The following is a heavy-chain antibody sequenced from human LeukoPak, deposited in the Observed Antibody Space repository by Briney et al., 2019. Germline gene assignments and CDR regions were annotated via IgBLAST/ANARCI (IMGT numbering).Heavy chain of an antibody. CDR3: ARMVRRLERLKTGRDSDYATGYYFDY. CDR2: IYTSGST. CDR1: GGSISSGSYY. V-gene: IGHV4-61*02. Sequence: SETLSLTCTVSGGSISSGSYYWSWIRQPAGKGLEWIGRIYTSGSTNYNPSLKSRVTISVDTSKNQFSLKLSSVTAADTAVYYCARMVRRLERLKTGRDSDYATGYYFDYWGQGTLVTVSS. J-gene: IGHJ4*02. D-gene: IGHD4-11*01.